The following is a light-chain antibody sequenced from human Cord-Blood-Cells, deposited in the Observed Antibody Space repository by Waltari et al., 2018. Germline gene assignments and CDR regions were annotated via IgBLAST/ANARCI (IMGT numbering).Light chain of an antibody. V-gene: IGLV2-14*01. J-gene: IGLJ3*02. CDR2: DVS. CDR3: SSYTTSSTLV. Sequence: QSALTHPASVAGPPGKSITISCTGTSSDVVGYKLVSWYQQHPGKAPKLMIYDVSNRPSGVSNRFSGSKSGNAASLTISGLQAEDEADYYCSSYTTSSTLVFGGGTKLTVL. CDR1: SSDVVGYKL.